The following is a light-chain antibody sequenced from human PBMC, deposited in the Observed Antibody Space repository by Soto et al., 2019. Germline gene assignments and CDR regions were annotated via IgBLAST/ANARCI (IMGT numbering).Light chain of an antibody. CDR3: QQHGRSPPSWT. Sequence: ETVLTQSPGTLSLSPGERATLFCRASQRFTNNYLAWYQHKPGQAPRLLIYGASSRATGIPDRFSGSGSGTDFTLTISRLEPEDFAVYYCQQHGRSPPSWTFGQGTKVEIK. V-gene: IGKV3-20*01. CDR1: QRFTNNY. J-gene: IGKJ1*01. CDR2: GAS.